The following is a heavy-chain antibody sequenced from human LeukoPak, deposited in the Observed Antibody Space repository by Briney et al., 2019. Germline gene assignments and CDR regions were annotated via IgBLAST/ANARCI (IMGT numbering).Heavy chain of an antibody. CDR2: INHSGST. V-gene: IGHV4-34*01. Sequence: PSETLSLTCAVYGGSFSGYYWSWIRQPPGKGLEWIGEINHSGSTNCNPSLKSRVTISVDTSKNQFSLKLSSVTAADTAVYYCARDRFYSSSWYPLNSWGQGILVTVSS. CDR1: GGSFSGYY. D-gene: IGHD6-13*01. J-gene: IGHJ4*02. CDR3: ARDRFYSSSWYPLNS.